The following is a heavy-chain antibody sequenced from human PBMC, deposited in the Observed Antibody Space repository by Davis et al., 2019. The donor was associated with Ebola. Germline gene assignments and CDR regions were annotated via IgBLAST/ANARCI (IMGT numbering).Heavy chain of an antibody. Sequence: GGSLRLSCAASGFTFSSYSMNWVRQAPGKGLEWVSAISGSGGSTYYADSVKGRFTISRDNSKNTLYLQMNSLRVEDTAMYYCAKDTSNVWFDVWGQGTMVTVSS. CDR3: AKDTSNVWFDV. V-gene: IGHV3-23*01. CDR1: GFTFSSYS. J-gene: IGHJ3*01. D-gene: IGHD6-19*01. CDR2: ISGSGGST.